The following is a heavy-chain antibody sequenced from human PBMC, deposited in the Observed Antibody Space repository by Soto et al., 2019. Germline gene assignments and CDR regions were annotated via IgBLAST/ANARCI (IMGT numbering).Heavy chain of an antibody. D-gene: IGHD6-13*01. V-gene: IGHV3-30-3*01. CDR3: ARLSAAGEY. CDR1: GFTFSSYA. J-gene: IGHJ4*02. CDR2: ISYYVSNK. Sequence: PWGSLRLSCAASGFTFSSYAMHWVRQAPGKGLEWVAVISYYVSNKYYADSVKGRFTISRDNSKNTLYLQMNSLRAEDTAVYYCARLSAAGEYWGQGTIVIVSA.